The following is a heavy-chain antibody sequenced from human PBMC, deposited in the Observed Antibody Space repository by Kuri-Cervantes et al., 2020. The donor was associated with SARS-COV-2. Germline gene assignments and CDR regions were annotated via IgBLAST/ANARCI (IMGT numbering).Heavy chain of an antibody. CDR3: ARGGWTKARAYYYYYYMDV. Sequence: ASVKVSCKASGYTFTSYYMHWVRQAPGQGLEWMGIINPSGGSTSYAQKFQGRVTITTDESTSTAYMELSSLRSEDTAVYYCARGGWTKARAYYYYYYMDVWGKGTTVTVSS. D-gene: IGHD3/OR15-3a*01. V-gene: IGHV1-46*01. CDR1: GYTFTSYY. CDR2: INPSGGST. J-gene: IGHJ6*03.